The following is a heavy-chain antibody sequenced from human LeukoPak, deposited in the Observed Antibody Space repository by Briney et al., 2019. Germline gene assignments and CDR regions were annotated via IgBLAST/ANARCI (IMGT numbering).Heavy chain of an antibody. D-gene: IGHD2-21*02. CDR2: ISASGGST. CDR1: GFTFSSSA. Sequence: GGSLRLSCAASGFTFSSSAMSWVRQVPGKGLEWVSGISASGGSTSYADSVRGRFTISRDNSKNTLYVQMNSPRDEDTAVYYCAKKGAVTATGYFDYWGQGTLVTVSS. V-gene: IGHV3-23*01. CDR3: AKKGAVTATGYFDY. J-gene: IGHJ4*02.